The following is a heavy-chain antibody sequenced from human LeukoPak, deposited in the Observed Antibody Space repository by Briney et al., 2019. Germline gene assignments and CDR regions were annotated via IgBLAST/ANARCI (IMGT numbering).Heavy chain of an antibody. D-gene: IGHD3-10*01. CDR2: INHSGST. J-gene: IGHJ4*02. CDR3: ARRLAWFGFDY. V-gene: IGHV4-34*01. CDR1: GGSFSGYY. Sequence: SETLSLTCAVYGGSFSGYYWSWIRQPPGKGLEWIGEINHSGSTNYNPSLKSRVTISVDTSKNQFSLKLSSVTAADTAVYYCARRLAWFGFDYWGQGTLVTVSS.